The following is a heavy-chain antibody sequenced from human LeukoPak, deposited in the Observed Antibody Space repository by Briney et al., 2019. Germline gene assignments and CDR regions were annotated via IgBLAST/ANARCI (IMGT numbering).Heavy chain of an antibody. V-gene: IGHV5-51*01. D-gene: IGHD6-13*01. Sequence: GESLKISCKGSGYSFTSYWIGWVRRMPGKGLEWMGIIYPGDSDTRYSPSFQGQVTISADKSISTAYLQRSSLKASDTAMYYCARRDSSSWYYWFDPWGQGTLVTVSS. CDR2: IYPGDSDT. CDR1: GYSFTSYW. J-gene: IGHJ5*02. CDR3: ARRDSSSWYYWFDP.